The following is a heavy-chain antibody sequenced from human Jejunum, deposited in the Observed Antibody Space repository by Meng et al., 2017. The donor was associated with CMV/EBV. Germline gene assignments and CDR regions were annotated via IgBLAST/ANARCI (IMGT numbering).Heavy chain of an antibody. Sequence: DVQLVGSGGGLVKPGGSLRTSCAASGFTFTKAWMGWVRQAPGKGLEWVARIKAKSDGGNTDYAAPAKGRFTITRDDSTYTLFLQMNSLRTDDTAIYYCATDQWWLFEDSWGQGMLVTVSS. CDR2: IKAKSDGGNT. D-gene: IGHD2-15*01. V-gene: IGHV3-15*01. CDR3: ATDQWWLFEDS. CDR1: GFTFTKAW. J-gene: IGHJ4*02.